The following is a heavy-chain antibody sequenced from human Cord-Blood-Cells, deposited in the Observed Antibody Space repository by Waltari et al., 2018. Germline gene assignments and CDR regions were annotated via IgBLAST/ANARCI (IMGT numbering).Heavy chain of an antibody. J-gene: IGHJ4*02. CDR1: SYA. Sequence: SYAISWVRQAAGQGLEWMGGIIPIFGTANYAQKFQGRVTSTADESTSTAYMELSSLRSEDTAVYYCARDRQFGRNYDILTGYYYWGQGTLVTVSS. CDR2: IIPIFGTA. CDR3: ARDRQFGRNYDILTGYYY. V-gene: IGHV1-69*01. D-gene: IGHD3-9*01.